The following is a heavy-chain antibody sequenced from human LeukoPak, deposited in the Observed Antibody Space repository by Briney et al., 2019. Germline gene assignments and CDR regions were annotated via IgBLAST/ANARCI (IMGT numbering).Heavy chain of an antibody. J-gene: IGHJ4*02. D-gene: IGHD3-16*02. CDR3: AKRGTWGSHRYPDY. CDR2: ISYDGGNT. V-gene: IGHV3-30-3*01. Sequence: PGGSLRLSCAASGFTFSSYAMHWVRQAPGKGLEWVAVISYDGGNTYYADSVKGRFTISRDNSKNTLYLQMNSLTAEDTAVYYCAKRGTWGSHRYPDYWGQGALVTVSS. CDR1: GFTFSSYA.